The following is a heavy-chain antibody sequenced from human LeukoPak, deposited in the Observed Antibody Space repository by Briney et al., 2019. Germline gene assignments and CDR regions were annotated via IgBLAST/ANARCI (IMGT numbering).Heavy chain of an antibody. Sequence: ASVKVSCKASGYTFTAYYMHWVRQAPGQGLEWMGWINLNSGDTNYAQKFQGRVTMTRDTSISTAYMELSRLRSDDTAVYYCASGYGSGSYKNLLDYWGQGTLVTVSS. CDR1: GYTFTAYY. CDR3: ASGYGSGSYKNLLDY. V-gene: IGHV1-2*02. CDR2: INLNSGDT. D-gene: IGHD3-10*01. J-gene: IGHJ4*02.